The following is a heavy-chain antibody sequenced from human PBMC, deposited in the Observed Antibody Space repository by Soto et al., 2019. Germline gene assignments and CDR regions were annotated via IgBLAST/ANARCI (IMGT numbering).Heavy chain of an antibody. J-gene: IGHJ4*02. CDR3: AKGGAYKGNGLKYYFDY. D-gene: IGHD1-20*01. V-gene: IGHV3-30*18. Sequence: QVQLVESGGGVVQPGRSLRLSCAASGFTFSSYGMHWVRQAPGKGLEWVAVISYDGSNKDYADPVKGRFTISRDNSKNXXYLQMNSLRAEDTAVYYCAKGGAYKGNGLKYYFDYWGQGTLVTVSS. CDR2: ISYDGSNK. CDR1: GFTFSSYG.